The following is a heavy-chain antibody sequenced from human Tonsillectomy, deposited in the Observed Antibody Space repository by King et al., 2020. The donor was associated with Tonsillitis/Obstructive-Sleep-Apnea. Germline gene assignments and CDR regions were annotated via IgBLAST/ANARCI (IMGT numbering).Heavy chain of an antibody. CDR1: GGSVSDSSHY. J-gene: IGHJ3*01. CDR2: IFYSGNT. CDR3: ARESGSTGDEGAFDV. D-gene: IGHD7-27*01. Sequence: VQLQESGPGLVKPSETLSLTCTVSGGSVSDSSHYWRWIRQPPGKRLEWIGYIFYSGNTNYNPSLKSRVTMSVDTSKNQFSLKLSSVTAADTAVYYCARESGSTGDEGAFDVWGQGTTVTVSS. V-gene: IGHV4-61*01.